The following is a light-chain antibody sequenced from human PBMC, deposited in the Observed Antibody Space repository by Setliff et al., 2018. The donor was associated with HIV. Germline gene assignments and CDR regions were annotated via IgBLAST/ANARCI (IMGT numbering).Light chain of an antibody. J-gene: IGLJ1*01. CDR2: DVS. CDR1: SSDVGGYNY. V-gene: IGLV2-11*01. Sequence: QSALTQPRSVSGSPGQSVTISCTGTSSDVGGYNYVSWYQQHPGKASKLMIYDVSKRPSGVPDRFSGSKSGYTASLTISGLQAEDEADYYCCSYAGSYKVFGTGTKVTVL. CDR3: CSYAGSYKV.